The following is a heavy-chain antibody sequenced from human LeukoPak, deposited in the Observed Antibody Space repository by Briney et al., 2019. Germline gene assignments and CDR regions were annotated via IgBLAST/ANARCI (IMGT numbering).Heavy chain of an antibody. CDR2: VSRRSSFI. CDR1: GFAFSSYS. Sequence: GGSLRLSCAASGFAFSSYSMNWVRQAPGKGLEWVSSVSRRSSFIFYADSVQGRFTVSRDDAKDSLFLQMNSLRAEDTAVYYCARVSDAYDYFFDYWGQGTLVSVSS. D-gene: IGHD5-12*01. J-gene: IGHJ4*02. CDR3: ARVSDAYDYFFDY. V-gene: IGHV3-21*01.